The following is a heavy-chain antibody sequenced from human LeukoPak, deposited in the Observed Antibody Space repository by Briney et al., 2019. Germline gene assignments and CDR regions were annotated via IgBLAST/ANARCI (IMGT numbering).Heavy chain of an antibody. J-gene: IGHJ5*02. Sequence: GASVKVSCKASGYTFTGYYMHWVRPAPGQGLEWMGWINPNSGGTNYAQKFQGRVTMTRDTSISTAYMELSRLRSDDTAVYYCARVRLRGPGSNWFDPWGQGTLVTVSS. CDR3: ARVRLRGPGSNWFDP. CDR1: GYTFTGYY. V-gene: IGHV1-2*02. CDR2: INPNSGGT. D-gene: IGHD3-16*01.